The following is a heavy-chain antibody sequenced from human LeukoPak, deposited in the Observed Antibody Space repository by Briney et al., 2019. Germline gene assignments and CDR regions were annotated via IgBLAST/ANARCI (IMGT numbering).Heavy chain of an antibody. CDR1: GGSISSYY. D-gene: IGHD7-27*01. J-gene: IGHJ2*01. Sequence: SSETLSLTCTVSGGSISSYYWSWIRQPPGKGLEWIGYIYYSGSTNYNPSLKSRVTISVDTSKNQFSLKLSSVTAADTAVYYCARVVSNWGSSFYFDLWGRGTLVTVSS. CDR3: ARVVSNWGSSFYFDL. CDR2: IYYSGST. V-gene: IGHV4-59*01.